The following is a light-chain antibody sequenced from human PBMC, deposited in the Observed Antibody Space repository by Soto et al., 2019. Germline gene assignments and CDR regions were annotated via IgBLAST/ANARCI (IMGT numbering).Light chain of an antibody. J-gene: IGKJ1*01. V-gene: IGKV1-5*01. Sequence: GGRFTITGRASQTIRNYLAWYQQKPGKAPDLLIYDASSLENEVPSRFSGSGFGTEFTLTISSLQPDDSATYYCQQYGLQGTFGQGTKVDIK. CDR2: DAS. CDR1: QTIRNY. CDR3: QQYGLQGT.